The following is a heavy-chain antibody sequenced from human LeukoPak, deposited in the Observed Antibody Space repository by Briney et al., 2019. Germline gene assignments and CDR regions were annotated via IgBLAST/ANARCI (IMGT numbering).Heavy chain of an antibody. Sequence: PSETLSLTCAVPGGSINGSSYFWGWIRQPPGKGLEWIGYIYYSGSTNYNPSLKSRVTISVDTSKNQFSLKLSSVTAADTAVYYCARDNGAFDIWGQGTMVTVSS. CDR2: IYYSGST. CDR3: ARDNGAFDI. CDR1: GGSINGSSYF. J-gene: IGHJ3*02. V-gene: IGHV4-61*01.